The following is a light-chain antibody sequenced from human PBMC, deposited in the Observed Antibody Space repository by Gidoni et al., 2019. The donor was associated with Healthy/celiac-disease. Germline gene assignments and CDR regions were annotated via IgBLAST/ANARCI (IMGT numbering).Light chain of an antibody. Sequence: EMVMTQSPATLSVSPGERATLSCRASPSVSSNLAWYQQKPGQAPRLLIYVASTRATGIPARFSGSGSGTEFTLTISSLQSEDFAVYYCQQYNNWPPSTFGGGTKVEIK. CDR1: PSVSSN. J-gene: IGKJ4*01. CDR2: VAS. CDR3: QQYNNWPPST. V-gene: IGKV3-15*01.